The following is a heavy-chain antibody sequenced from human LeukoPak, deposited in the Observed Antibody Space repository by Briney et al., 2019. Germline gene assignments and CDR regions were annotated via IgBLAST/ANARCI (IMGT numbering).Heavy chain of an antibody. CDR3: ARDRLPPLGAFDI. Sequence: GGSLRLSCAASGFTVSSNFMSWVRQAPRKGLEWVSVIYSGGNTYYEDYVKGRFTISRDNSKNTLYLQMNSLRAEDTAVYHCARDRLPPLGAFDIWGQGTMVTVSS. CDR2: IYSGGNT. V-gene: IGHV3-66*01. J-gene: IGHJ3*02. CDR1: GFTVSSNF. D-gene: IGHD7-27*01.